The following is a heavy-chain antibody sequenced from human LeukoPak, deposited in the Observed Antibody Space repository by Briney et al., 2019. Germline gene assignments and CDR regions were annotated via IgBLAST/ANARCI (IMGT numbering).Heavy chain of an antibody. CDR1: GFTFSTYS. CDR3: AKDRGDSGRYYYMDV. CDR2: ITGSSSNI. J-gene: IGHJ6*03. Sequence: GGSLRLSCAASGFTFSTYSMNWVRQAPGKGLEWVSSITGSSSNIYYADSVKGRFTISRDNAKNSLYLQMNSLRAEDTAVYYCAKDRGDSGRYYYMDVWGKGTAVTVSS. V-gene: IGHV3-21*04. D-gene: IGHD2-21*01.